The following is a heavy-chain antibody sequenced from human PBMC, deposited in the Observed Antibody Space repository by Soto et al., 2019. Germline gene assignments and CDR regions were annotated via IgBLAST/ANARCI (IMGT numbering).Heavy chain of an antibody. CDR2: ISAYNGNT. J-gene: IGHJ6*02. D-gene: IGHD2-2*02. V-gene: IGHV1-18*01. Sequence: ASVKVSCTASGYTFTTYGISWVRQAPGQGLEWMGWISAYNGNTNYAQKLQGRVTMTTDTSTSTAYMELRSLRSDDTAVYYCARERCSSTSCYKGPFYYYGMDVWGQGTTVTVSS. CDR1: GYTFTTYG. CDR3: ARERCSSTSCYKGPFYYYGMDV.